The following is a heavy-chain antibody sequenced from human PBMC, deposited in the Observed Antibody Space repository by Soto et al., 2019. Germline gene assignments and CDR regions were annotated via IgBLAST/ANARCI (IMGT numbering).Heavy chain of an antibody. CDR1: GFSFTSYT. CDR3: ARSTPGNPFDI. D-gene: IGHD3-10*01. CDR2: ISAGGRSI. Sequence: EVQLVESGGGLVKPGGSLRVSCAASGFSFTSYTMNWVRQAPGKGLEWVASISAGGRSIYYAVSLKGRSTVSRDNAKSSLYLQVNSLRADYTVVYYCARSTPGNPFDIWGQGTMVTVSS. V-gene: IGHV3-21*01. J-gene: IGHJ3*02.